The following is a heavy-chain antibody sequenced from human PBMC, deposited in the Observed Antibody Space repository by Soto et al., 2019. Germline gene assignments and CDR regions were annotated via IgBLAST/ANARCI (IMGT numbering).Heavy chain of an antibody. Sequence: PSETLSLTCTVSGGSISSYYWSWIRQPPGKGLEWIGYIYYSGSTNYNPSLKSRVTISVDTSKNQFSLKLSSVTAADTAVYCCAKAGDPGNMITYGGVEVPNIDYWGQGTQVTVSS. V-gene: IGHV4-59*01. CDR2: IYYSGST. CDR1: GGSISSYY. CDR3: AKAGDPGNMITYGGVEVPNIDY. J-gene: IGHJ4*02. D-gene: IGHD3-16*01.